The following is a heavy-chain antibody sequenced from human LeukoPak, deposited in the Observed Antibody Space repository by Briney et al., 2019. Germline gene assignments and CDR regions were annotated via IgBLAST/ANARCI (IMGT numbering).Heavy chain of an antibody. D-gene: IGHD2-8*01. J-gene: IGHJ4*02. CDR3: ARFRYCTNGVCPYYFDY. V-gene: IGHV3-7*01. CDR2: IKQDGNEK. CDR1: GFSFGSFW. Sequence: GGSLRLSCAASGFSFGSFWMSWVRPAPGKGLEWVANIKQDGNEKYYGDSVKGRFTISRDNAKNSLYLQMNSLRAEDTAVYYCARFRYCTNGVCPYYFDYWGQGTLVTVSS.